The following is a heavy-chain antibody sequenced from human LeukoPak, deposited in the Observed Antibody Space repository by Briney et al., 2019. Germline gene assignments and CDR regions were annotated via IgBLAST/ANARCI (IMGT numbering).Heavy chain of an antibody. J-gene: IGHJ4*02. V-gene: IGHV3-30*02. CDR1: GFTFSSYS. CDR2: IRYDGSDK. D-gene: IGHD3-3*01. Sequence: GGSLRLSCAASGFTFSSYSMNWVRQAPGKGLEWVAFIRYDGSDKYYADSVKGRFTISRDTFTNTLYLQINSLRAEDTAVYYCAKDHPTISHWGQGTLVTVSS. CDR3: AKDHPTISH.